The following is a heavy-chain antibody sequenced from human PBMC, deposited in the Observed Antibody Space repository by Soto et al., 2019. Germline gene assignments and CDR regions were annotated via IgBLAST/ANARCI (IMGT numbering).Heavy chain of an antibody. D-gene: IGHD3-10*01. CDR1: GYTFTSFT. CDR3: ARSSGSFYTLGH. Sequence: QGQLVQSGAEVKKPGASVKVSCKASGYTFTSFTMHWVRQAPGQRPEWMGWINIAKGNTQYSKKLQGRVTLTRDTSASTAYMELSTLRSEDTAVYYCARSSGSFYTLGHWGQGTLVTVPS. CDR2: INIAKGNT. V-gene: IGHV1-3*04. J-gene: IGHJ4*02.